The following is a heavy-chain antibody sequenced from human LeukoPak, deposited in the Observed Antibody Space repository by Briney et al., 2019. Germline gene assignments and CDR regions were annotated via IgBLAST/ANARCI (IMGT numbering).Heavy chain of an antibody. V-gene: IGHV3-66*01. D-gene: IGHD2-15*01. Sequence: PGGSLRLSCAASGFTVSANYMSWVRQSPGKGLEWVSIIYSGGSTDYADSVKGRFTISKDNSKNTVFLQMNSLRAEDTAMYYCASLYCSRGSCAFDVWGQGTLVTVST. J-gene: IGHJ5*02. CDR1: GFTVSANY. CDR2: IYSGGST. CDR3: ASLYCSRGSCAFDV.